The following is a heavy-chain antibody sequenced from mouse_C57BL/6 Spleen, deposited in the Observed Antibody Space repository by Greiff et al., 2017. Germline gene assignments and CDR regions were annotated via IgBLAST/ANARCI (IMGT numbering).Heavy chain of an antibody. CDR2: IDPSDSYT. CDR3: ARKVTTVVGDY. Sequence: QVQLQQPGAELVKPGASVKLSCKASGYTFTSYWMQWVKQRPGQGLEWIGEIDPSDSYTNYNQKFKGKATLTVDTSSSTAYMQLSSLTSEDSAVYYCARKVTTVVGDYWGQGTTLTVSS. J-gene: IGHJ2*01. D-gene: IGHD1-1*01. CDR1: GYTFTSYW. V-gene: IGHV1-50*01.